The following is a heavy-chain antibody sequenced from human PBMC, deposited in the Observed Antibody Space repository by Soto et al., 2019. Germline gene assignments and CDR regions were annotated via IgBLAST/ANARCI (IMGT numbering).Heavy chain of an antibody. CDR1: GGTLSNYA. J-gene: IGHJ6*02. CDR3: ARVRPTDYVGNYNNGMDV. Sequence: QVQLVQSGAEVKKHGSSVKVSCKASGGTLSNYAFTWVRQAPGQGLEWMGGIIPIFNTANYAQKFQGRVTITSDESTSTAHMEMNSLRFEDTAVYYCARVRPTDYVGNYNNGMDVWGQGTTVTVSS. CDR2: IIPIFNTA. D-gene: IGHD4-17*01. V-gene: IGHV1-69*01.